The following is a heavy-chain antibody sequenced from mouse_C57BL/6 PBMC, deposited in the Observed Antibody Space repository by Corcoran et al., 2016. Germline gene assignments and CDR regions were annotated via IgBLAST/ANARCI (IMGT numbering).Heavy chain of an antibody. V-gene: IGHV14-1*01. Sequence: EVQLQQSGAELVRPGASVKLSCTASGFNIKDYYMHWVKQRPEQGLEWIGRIDPEDGDTEYAPKFQGKATMTADTSSNTAYLQLSSLTSEDTAVYYCTTPVYGSIPYYAMDYWGQGTSVTVSS. CDR1: GFNIKDYY. CDR3: TTPVYGSIPYYAMDY. D-gene: IGHD1-1*01. J-gene: IGHJ4*01. CDR2: IDPEDGDT.